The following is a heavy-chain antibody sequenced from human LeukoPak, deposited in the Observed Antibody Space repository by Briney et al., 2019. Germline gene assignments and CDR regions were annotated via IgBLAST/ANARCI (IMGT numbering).Heavy chain of an antibody. D-gene: IGHD1-26*01. CDR3: ARVPRSGSYYYFDY. CDR1: GYTFTSYG. Sequence: AASVKVSCKASGYTFTSYGISWVRQAPGQGLEWMGWISAYNGNTNYAQKLQGRVTVTTDTSTSTAYMELRSLRSDDTAVYYCARVPRSGSYYYFDYWGQGTLVTVSS. CDR2: ISAYNGNT. V-gene: IGHV1-18*01. J-gene: IGHJ4*02.